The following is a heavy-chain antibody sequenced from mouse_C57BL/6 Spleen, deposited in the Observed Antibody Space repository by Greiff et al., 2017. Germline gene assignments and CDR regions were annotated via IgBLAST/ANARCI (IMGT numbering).Heavy chain of an antibody. Sequence: QVQLQQSGAELARPGASVKLSCKASGYTFTSYGISWVKQRTGQGLEWIGAIYPRSGNTYYNEKFKGKATLTADKSSSTAYMELRSLTSEDSAVYFCAGDYDWFAYGGQGTLVTVSA. V-gene: IGHV1-81*01. D-gene: IGHD2-4*01. CDR2: IYPRSGNT. CDR3: AGDYDWFAY. CDR1: GYTFTSYG. J-gene: IGHJ3*01.